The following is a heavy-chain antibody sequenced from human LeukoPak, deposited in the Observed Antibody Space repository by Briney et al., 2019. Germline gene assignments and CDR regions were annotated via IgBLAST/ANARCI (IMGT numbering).Heavy chain of an antibody. CDR1: GFTFSSYA. V-gene: IGHV3-30*04. Sequence: GGSLTLFCAASGFTFSSYAMHWVRQAPGKGLEWVAVISYDGSNKYYAVSVKGRFTISRDNSKNTLYLQMNSLRAEDTAVYYCARDRMRLIAAAAGYTDYWGQGTLVTVSS. D-gene: IGHD6-13*01. CDR2: ISYDGSNK. CDR3: ARDRMRLIAAAAGYTDY. J-gene: IGHJ4*02.